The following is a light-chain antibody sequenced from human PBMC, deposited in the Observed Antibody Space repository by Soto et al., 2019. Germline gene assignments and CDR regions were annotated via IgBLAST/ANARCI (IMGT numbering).Light chain of an antibody. V-gene: IGKV3-20*01. CDR1: QTVKSNY. J-gene: IGKJ1*01. Sequence: EIVLTQSPVTLSLSPGERATLSCRASQTVKSNYLAWYQHKPGQGPRLLIYAASSRATGIQDRFSGSGSGTDFTLTIRRLEPEDFAVYYCKQYATSPRTFGQGTKVDIK. CDR2: AAS. CDR3: KQYATSPRT.